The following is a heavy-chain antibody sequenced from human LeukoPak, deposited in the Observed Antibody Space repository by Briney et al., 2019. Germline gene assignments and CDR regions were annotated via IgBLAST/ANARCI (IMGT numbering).Heavy chain of an antibody. CDR2: IYYSGST. J-gene: IGHJ5*02. V-gene: IGHV4-61*01. D-gene: IGHD3-10*01. Sequence: PSETLSLTCTVSDDSISSNSYYWSWIRQPPGKGLEWIGYIYYSGSTNYNPSLKSRVTISVDTSKNQFSLKLSSVTAADTAVYYCAREGYGSGSDSNWFDPWGQGTLVTVSS. CDR1: DDSISSNSYY. CDR3: AREGYGSGSDSNWFDP.